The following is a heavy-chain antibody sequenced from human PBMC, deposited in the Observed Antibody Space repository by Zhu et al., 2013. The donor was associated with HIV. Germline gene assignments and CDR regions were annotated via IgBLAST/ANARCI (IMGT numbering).Heavy chain of an antibody. CDR2: IIPIFGTA. J-gene: IGHJ5*02. V-gene: IGHV1-69*06. CDR1: GGTFSSYA. CDR3: ARTVVGYCSSTSCPGWFDP. D-gene: IGHD2-2*01. Sequence: QVQLVQSGAEVKKPGSSVKVSCKASGGTFSSYAISWVRQAPGQGLEWMGGIIPIFGTANYAQKFQGRVTITADKSTSTAYMELSSLRSEDTAVYYCARTVVGYCSSTSCPGWFDPWGHGNPRSPSPQ.